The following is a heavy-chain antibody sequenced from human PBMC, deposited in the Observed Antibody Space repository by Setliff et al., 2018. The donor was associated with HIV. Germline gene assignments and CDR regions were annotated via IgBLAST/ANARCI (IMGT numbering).Heavy chain of an antibody. CDR3: ATRAIVVIPDY. V-gene: IGHV4-34*01. CDR1: GGPLSGHY. J-gene: IGHJ4*02. D-gene: IGHD3-22*01. Sequence: PSETLSLTCAVYGGPLSGHYWSWIRQPPGQGLEWIGETSHSGKTNYNPSLKSRVTIFVDTSKNQFSLKVRSVTAADTAVYYCATRAIVVIPDYWGQGTLVTVSS. CDR2: TSHSGKT.